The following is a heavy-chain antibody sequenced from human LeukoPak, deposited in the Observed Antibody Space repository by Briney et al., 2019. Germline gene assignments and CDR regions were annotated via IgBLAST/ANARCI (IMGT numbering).Heavy chain of an antibody. V-gene: IGHV3-7*01. Sequence: TGGSLRLSCAASGYTLSDYWMSWVRQAPGKGLERVANIKPDGGDRYYVDSVEGRFTISRDNAKGSLYLQMNSLRAEDTAVYYCARGRFCDSGNCYLDYWGQGTLVTVPS. CDR1: GYTLSDYW. J-gene: IGHJ4*02. CDR3: ARGRFCDSGNCYLDY. CDR2: IKPDGGDR. D-gene: IGHD4-23*01.